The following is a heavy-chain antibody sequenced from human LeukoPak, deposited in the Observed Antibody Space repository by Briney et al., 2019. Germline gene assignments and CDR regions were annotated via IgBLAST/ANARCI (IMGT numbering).Heavy chain of an antibody. CDR3: ARDSSGLSYFDY. J-gene: IGHJ4*02. CDR1: GFTVSSNY. D-gene: IGHD3-22*01. CDR2: IYSGGTT. Sequence: PGGSLRLSCAASGFTVSSNYMSWVRHAPGKGLEWVSVIYSGGTTYYAGSVKGRFTISRDNSKNTLYLQMNSLRAEDTAVYYCARDSSGLSYFDYWGQGTLVTVSS. V-gene: IGHV3-66*01.